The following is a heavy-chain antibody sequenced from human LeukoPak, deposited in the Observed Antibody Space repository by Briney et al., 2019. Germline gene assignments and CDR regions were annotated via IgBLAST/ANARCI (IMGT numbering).Heavy chain of an antibody. J-gene: IGHJ6*02. D-gene: IGHD6-13*01. CDR3: ARHVYSSTWYIYYYGVDG. CDR2: IYYSGTT. Sequence: SETLSLTCTVSGDSISGYYWSWIRQPPGKRLEWIGNIYYSGTTNYNPSLQSRVTISVDTSKNQFSLKLTFVTAADTAVYYCARHVYSSTWYIYYYGVDGWGQGTTVTVSS. V-gene: IGHV4-59*08. CDR1: GDSISGYY.